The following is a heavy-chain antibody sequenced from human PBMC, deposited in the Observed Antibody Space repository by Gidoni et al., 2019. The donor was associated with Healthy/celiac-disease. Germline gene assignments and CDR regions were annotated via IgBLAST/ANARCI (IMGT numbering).Heavy chain of an antibody. J-gene: IGHJ4*02. V-gene: IGHV1-24*01. D-gene: IGHD6-19*01. CDR2: FDPEDGET. CDR1: GYTLSELS. Sequence: QVQLVQSGAEVTKPGAAVKVSCKVSGYTLSELSMQWVRQAPGKGLEWMGSFDPEDGETIYAQKFQGRVTMTEDTSTDTAYMELSSLRSEDTAVYYCATRVAVAGTFFDYWGQGTLVTVSS. CDR3: ATRVAVAGTFFDY.